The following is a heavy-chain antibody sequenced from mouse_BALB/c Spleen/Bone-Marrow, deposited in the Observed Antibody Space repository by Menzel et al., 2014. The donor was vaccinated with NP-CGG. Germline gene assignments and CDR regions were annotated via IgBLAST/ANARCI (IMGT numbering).Heavy chain of an antibody. CDR2: IWGGGNT. CDR1: GFSLSRYS. D-gene: IGHD1-1*01. CDR3: ARSITTGTMDY. Sequence: VQLQESGPGLVSPSQRLSITCTVSGFSLSRYSIHWVRQPPGEGLEWLGVIWGGGNTDYNSALKSRLSISKDNSKSXVFLKMNSLQTDDTAMYYCARSITTGTMDYWGQGTSVTVSS. V-gene: IGHV2-6-4*01. J-gene: IGHJ4*01.